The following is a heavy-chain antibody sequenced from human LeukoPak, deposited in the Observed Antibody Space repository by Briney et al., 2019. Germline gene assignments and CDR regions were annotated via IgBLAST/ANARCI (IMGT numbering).Heavy chain of an antibody. Sequence: SSETLSLTCTVSGGSLSSYYWSWIRQPAGKGLESIGYISYGGSTNYNPSLKSRVTISIDTSKNQVSLKLGSVTAADTAVYYCARRRAPGGYWSVRGPQDNYGMDVWGQGATVTVS. J-gene: IGHJ6*02. CDR1: GGSLSSYY. V-gene: IGHV4-59*08. D-gene: IGHD3-22*01. CDR3: ARRRAPGGYWSVRGPQDNYGMDV. CDR2: ISYGGST.